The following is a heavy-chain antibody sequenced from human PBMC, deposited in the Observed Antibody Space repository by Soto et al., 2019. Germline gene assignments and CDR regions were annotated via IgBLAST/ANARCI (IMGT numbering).Heavy chain of an antibody. D-gene: IGHD2-15*01. J-gene: IGHJ3*02. V-gene: IGHV3-11*01. CDR3: ARAYSDAFDI. CDR2: ISSSGSGI. Sequence: PGGSLRLSCVASGFTFSDYYMTWIRQAPGEGLEWVAYISSSGSGIYYPDSVKGRFTISRDNAKNSLYLQMSSLRAEDTAVYYCARAYSDAFDIWGQGTMVTVSS. CDR1: GFTFSDYY.